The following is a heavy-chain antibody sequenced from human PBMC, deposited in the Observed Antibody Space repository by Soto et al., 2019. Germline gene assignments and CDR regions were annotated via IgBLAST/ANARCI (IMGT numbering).Heavy chain of an antibody. CDR3: ARPKTGANGIYF. Sequence: EVQLVDSGGGLIQPGGSLRLSCAVSGVTVSSTYIAWIRQAPGKGLEWVSTLYSGGSSYYGDSVKGRVTISRDDSKNTLYLQMNSLRAEDTAMYYCARPKTGANGIYFWGQGTMVTVSS. V-gene: IGHV3-53*01. J-gene: IGHJ3*01. D-gene: IGHD2-8*01. CDR1: GVTVSSTY. CDR2: LYSGGSS.